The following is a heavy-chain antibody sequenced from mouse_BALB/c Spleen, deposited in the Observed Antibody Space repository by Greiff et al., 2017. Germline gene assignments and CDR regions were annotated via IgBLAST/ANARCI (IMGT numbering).Heavy chain of an antibody. J-gene: IGHJ4*01. CDR1: GFNIKDTY. D-gene: IGHD2-3*01. CDR2: IDPANGNT. Sequence: EVMLVESGAELVKPGASVKLSCTASGFNIKDTYMHWVKQRPEQGLEWIGRIDPANGNTKYDPKFQGKATITADTSSNTAYLQLSSLTSEDTAVYYCARWDGYYEGAMDYWGQGTSVTVSS. V-gene: IGHV14-3*02. CDR3: ARWDGYYEGAMDY.